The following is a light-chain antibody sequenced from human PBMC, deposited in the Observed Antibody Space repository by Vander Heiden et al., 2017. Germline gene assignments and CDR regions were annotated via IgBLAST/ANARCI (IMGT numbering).Light chain of an antibody. J-gene: IGKJ3*01. CDR1: QDISSW. CDR2: AAS. CDR3: QQANMVLFT. V-gene: IGKV1-12*01. Sequence: DIQMTQSPSFVSASVGDRVTITCRASQDISSWLAWYQQTPGKAPKLLIYAASNLQSGVPSRFSGSGSGTDFTLTISSLQPEDFATYYCQQANMVLFTFGPGTIVDVK.